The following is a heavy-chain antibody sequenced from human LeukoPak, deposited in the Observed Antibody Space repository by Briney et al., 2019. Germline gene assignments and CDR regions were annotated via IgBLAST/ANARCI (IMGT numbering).Heavy chain of an antibody. CDR1: GFTFSSYA. Sequence: GGSLSLSCAASGFTFSSYAMSWVRQAPGKGLEWVSVISGSGGSTYYADSVKGRFTISRDNSKNTLYLQKNSLRVEDTAGYYCAKSPVPYCSGGSCYGMDVWGQGTTVTVSS. D-gene: IGHD2-15*01. J-gene: IGHJ6*02. V-gene: IGHV3-23*01. CDR3: AKSPVPYCSGGSCYGMDV. CDR2: ISGSGGST.